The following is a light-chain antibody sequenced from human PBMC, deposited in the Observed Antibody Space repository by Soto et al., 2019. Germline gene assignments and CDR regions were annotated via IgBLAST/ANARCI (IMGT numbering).Light chain of an antibody. J-gene: IGKJ4*01. CDR1: QGVGST. CDR3: QQYNQWPPGLT. CDR2: HAS. Sequence: ELVLRQSAATMSVSTEGRATLSCRTSQGVGSTLAWYQQEPGQAPRLLIYHASTRATGIPARFSGSGSGTEFTLAIRRLQSEDFAVYYCQQYNQWPPGLTVGGGNKVDIK. V-gene: IGKV3D-15*01.